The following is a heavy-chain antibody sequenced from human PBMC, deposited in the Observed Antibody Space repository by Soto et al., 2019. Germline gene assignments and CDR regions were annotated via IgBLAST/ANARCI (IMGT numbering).Heavy chain of an antibody. CDR3: ARRGPGTYFDY. V-gene: IGHV3-23*01. D-gene: IGHD6-13*01. CDR1: GFTFSSYA. CDR2: ISGSGGST. J-gene: IGHJ4*02. Sequence: GGSLRLSCAASGFTFSSYAMRWVRQAPVKGLEWVSAISGSGGSTYYADSVKGRFTISRDNSKNTLYLQMNSLRAEDTAVYYCARRGPGTYFDYWGQGTLVTVSS.